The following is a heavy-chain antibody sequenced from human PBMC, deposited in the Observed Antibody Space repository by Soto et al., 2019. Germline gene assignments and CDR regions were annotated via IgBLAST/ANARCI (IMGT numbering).Heavy chain of an antibody. CDR2: IYSGGNT. CDR1: GGSSSSTTYY. J-gene: IGHJ4*02. CDR3: AGQSNESRGYVYAY. Sequence: QLLLPESGPGLVKPSETLSLTCTVSGGSSSSTTYYWGWIRQSPGKGLEWIGNIYSGGNTYYNPSLKSRVPISLDTSKSHLSLQLISVTAADTAVYYCAGQSNESRGYVYAYWGQGTLVTVSS. V-gene: IGHV4-39*01. D-gene: IGHD3-22*01.